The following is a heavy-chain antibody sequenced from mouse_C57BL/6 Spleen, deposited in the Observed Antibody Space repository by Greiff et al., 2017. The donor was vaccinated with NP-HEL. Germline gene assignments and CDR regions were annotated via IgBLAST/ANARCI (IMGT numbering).Heavy chain of an antibody. CDR1: GYSFTDYN. D-gene: IGHD3-2*02. J-gene: IGHJ2*01. Sequence: EVKLQQSGPELVQPGASVKISCKASGYSFTDYNMNWVKQSNGKSLEWIGVINPIYGTPSYNQTFKGKSTLTVDQSTSTAYMQLNSLTSEDTAVYYSARGDSSGTRGYWGQGTTLTVSS. CDR2: INPIYGTP. CDR3: ARGDSSGTRGY. V-gene: IGHV1-39*01.